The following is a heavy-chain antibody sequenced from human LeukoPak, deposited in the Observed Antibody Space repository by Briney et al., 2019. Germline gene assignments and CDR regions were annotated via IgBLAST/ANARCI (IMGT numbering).Heavy chain of an antibody. CDR3: AKAETIAAALD. CDR2: ISYDGSNK. CDR1: GFTLSSYG. J-gene: IGHJ4*02. Sequence: GGSLRLSCAASGFTLSSYGMHWVRQAPGKGLEWVAVISYDGSNKYYADSVKGRFTISRDNSKNTLYLQMNSLRAEDTAVYYCAKAETIAAALDWGQGTLVTVSS. V-gene: IGHV3-30*18. D-gene: IGHD6-13*01.